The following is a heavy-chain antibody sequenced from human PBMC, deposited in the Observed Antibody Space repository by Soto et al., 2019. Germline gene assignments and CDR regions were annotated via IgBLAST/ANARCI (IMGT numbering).Heavy chain of an antibody. CDR2: ISYDGSNK. D-gene: IGHD3-22*01. Sequence: GGSLRLSCAASGFTFSSYGMHWVRQAPGKRLEWVAVISYDGSNKYYADSVKGRFTISRDNSKNTLYLQMNSLRAEDTAVYYCAKKSGYSGWYYYGMDVWGQGTTVTV. V-gene: IGHV3-30*18. CDR1: GFTFSSYG. CDR3: AKKSGYSGWYYYGMDV. J-gene: IGHJ6*02.